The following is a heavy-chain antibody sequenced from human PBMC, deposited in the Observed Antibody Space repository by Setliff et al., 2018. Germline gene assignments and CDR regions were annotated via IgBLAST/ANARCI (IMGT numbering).Heavy chain of an antibody. Sequence: HPGGSLRLSCSASGFTFSTFEMNWVRQPPGKGLEWVSSISDTAIGIYYADSVRGRFTISRDNSKKTLFLQMNSLRVEDTAIYYCAKDVVGYSSTWPKRDYFDYWGQGTLVTVSS. V-gene: IGHV3-23*01. J-gene: IGHJ4*02. CDR2: ISDTAIGI. D-gene: IGHD6-13*01. CDR3: AKDVVGYSSTWPKRDYFDY. CDR1: GFTFSTFE.